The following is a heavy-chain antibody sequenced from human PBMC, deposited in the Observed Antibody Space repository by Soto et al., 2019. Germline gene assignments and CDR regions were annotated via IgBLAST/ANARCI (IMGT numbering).Heavy chain of an antibody. Sequence: VGSLRLSCAASGFTFSSYWMSCVRQAPGKGLEWVANIKQDGSEKYYVDSVKGRFTISRDNAKNSLYLQMNSLRAEDTAVYYCARTLRYFDWATYYYYGMDVWGQGTTVTVSS. V-gene: IGHV3-7*01. CDR3: ARTLRYFDWATYYYYGMDV. D-gene: IGHD3-9*01. CDR1: GFTFSSYW. J-gene: IGHJ6*02. CDR2: IKQDGSEK.